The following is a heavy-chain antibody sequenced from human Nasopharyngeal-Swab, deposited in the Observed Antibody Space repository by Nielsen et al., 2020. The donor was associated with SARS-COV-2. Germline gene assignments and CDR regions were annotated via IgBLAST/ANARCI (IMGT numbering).Heavy chain of an antibody. CDR2: ISSSSSYT. J-gene: IGHJ4*02. Sequence: GESLKISCAASGFTFSSYSMNWVRQAPGKGLEWVSYISSSSSYTDYADSVKGRFTISRDNAKNSLYLQMDNLRAEDTAVYYCARSTSSSWYRPLDYWGQGTLV. CDR3: ARSTSSSWYRPLDY. CDR1: GFTFSSYS. V-gene: IGHV3-21*05. D-gene: IGHD6-13*01.